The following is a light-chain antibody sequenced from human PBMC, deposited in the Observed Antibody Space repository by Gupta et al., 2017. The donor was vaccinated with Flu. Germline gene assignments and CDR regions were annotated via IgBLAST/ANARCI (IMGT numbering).Light chain of an antibody. CDR2: GNT. V-gene: IGLV1-40*01. Sequence: SALPPPSAVSGATVQRVSIPCTWSSSNSGAGYDVHWYQQHPGTSPKLLIYGNTNRPSGIPDRFSGSRSGTSASLAITGLQAEDEADYYCQSYDSSLSASVVFGGGTRLTVL. CDR1: SSNSGAGYD. CDR3: QSYDSSLSASVV. J-gene: IGLJ2*01.